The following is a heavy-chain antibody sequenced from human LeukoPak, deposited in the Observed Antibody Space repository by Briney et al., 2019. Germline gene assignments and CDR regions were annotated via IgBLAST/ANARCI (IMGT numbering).Heavy chain of an antibody. Sequence: SETLSLTCTVSGGSISSSSYYWGWIRQPPGKGLEWIGSIYYSGSTYYHPSLKSRLIISVDKSKNQFSLQLSSVTAADTAVYYCAMTGITVSGGFDIWGQGTMVTVSS. D-gene: IGHD6-19*01. V-gene: IGHV4-39*07. CDR3: AMTGITVSGGFDI. CDR1: GGSISSSSYY. CDR2: IYYSGST. J-gene: IGHJ3*02.